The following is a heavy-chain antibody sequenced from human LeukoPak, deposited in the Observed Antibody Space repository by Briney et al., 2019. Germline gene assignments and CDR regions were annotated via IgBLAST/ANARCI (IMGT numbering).Heavy chain of an antibody. D-gene: IGHD1-26*01. Sequence: SETLSLTCTVSGGSISTSNYYWGWIRQPPGKGLEWIGSIYYSGSTYYNPSLRSRVTISVDTSKNQFSLKLSSVTAADTAVYYCARVVSGSYSYMDVWGKGTTVTVSS. CDR3: ARVVSGSYSYMDV. V-gene: IGHV4-39*07. CDR1: GGSISTSNYY. CDR2: IYYSGST. J-gene: IGHJ6*03.